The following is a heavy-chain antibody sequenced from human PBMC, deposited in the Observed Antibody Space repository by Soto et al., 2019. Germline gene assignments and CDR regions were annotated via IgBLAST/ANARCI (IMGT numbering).Heavy chain of an antibody. V-gene: IGHV3-23*01. CDR1: VFTFSSYT. CDR3: AKDLRPDGVWDFDY. Sequence: EVQLLESGGDLVQPGGSLRLSCAASVFTFSSYTMTWVRQAPGKGLEWVSGINSGGRTYYADSVKGRFTISRDDSKNTLYLQIISLRAEDTAVYYCAKDLRPDGVWDFDYWGQGTRVTVSP. D-gene: IGHD4-17*01. CDR2: INSGGRT. J-gene: IGHJ4*02.